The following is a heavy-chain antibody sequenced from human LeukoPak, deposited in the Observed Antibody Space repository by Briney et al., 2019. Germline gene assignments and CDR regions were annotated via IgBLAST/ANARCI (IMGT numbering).Heavy chain of an antibody. CDR3: ARHGSGELLRFDP. CDR1: GGSISSSSYY. Sequence: SETLSLTCIVSGGSISSSSYYWGWIRQPPGKGLEWIGSIYYSGSTYNNLSLKSRVTISVDTSKNQFSLKLTSVTAADTAVYYCARHGSGELLRFDPWGQETLVTVSS. D-gene: IGHD1-26*01. J-gene: IGHJ5*02. CDR2: IYYSGST. V-gene: IGHV4-39*01.